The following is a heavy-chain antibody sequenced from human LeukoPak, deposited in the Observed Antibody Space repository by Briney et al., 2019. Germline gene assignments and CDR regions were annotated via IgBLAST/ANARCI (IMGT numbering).Heavy chain of an antibody. J-gene: IGHJ4*02. CDR1: GFPFSNYW. CDR3: ARGYYSSSRFDS. Sequence: GGSLRLSCAASGFPFSNYWMHWVRQAPGKGLVWVSRANSDGSTTNYADSVKGRFTISRDNAENTLYMRMNSLRPEDTAVYYCARGYYSSSRFDSWGQGTLVTVSS. CDR2: ANSDGSTT. V-gene: IGHV3-74*01. D-gene: IGHD6-13*01.